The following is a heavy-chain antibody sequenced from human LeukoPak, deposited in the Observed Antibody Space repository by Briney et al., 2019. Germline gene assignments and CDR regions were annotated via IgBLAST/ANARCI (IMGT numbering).Heavy chain of an antibody. V-gene: IGHV3-74*01. D-gene: IGHD3-22*01. CDR2: INSDGSST. CDR3: ARDTAPYYYDSSGYDSLI. J-gene: IGHJ4*02. CDR1: GFTFSSYW. Sequence: GGSLRLSCAASGFTFSSYWMHWVRQAPGKGLGWVSRINSDGSSTSYADSVKGRFTISRDNAKNTLYLQMNSLRAEDTAVYYCARDTAPYYYDSSGYDSLIWGQGTLVTVSS.